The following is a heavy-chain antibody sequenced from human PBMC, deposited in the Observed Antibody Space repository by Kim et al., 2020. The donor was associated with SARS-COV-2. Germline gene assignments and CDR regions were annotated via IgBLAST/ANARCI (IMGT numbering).Heavy chain of an antibody. D-gene: IGHD2-15*01. CDR1: GFTFSSYS. Sequence: GGSLRLSCAASGFTFSSYSMNWVRQAPGKGLEWVSSISSSSSYIYYADSVKGRFTISRDNAKNSLYLQMNSLRAEDTAVYYCARQTGYCSGASCYGMDVWGQGTTVTVSS. J-gene: IGHJ6*02. CDR3: ARQTGYCSGASCYGMDV. CDR2: ISSSSSYI. V-gene: IGHV3-21*01.